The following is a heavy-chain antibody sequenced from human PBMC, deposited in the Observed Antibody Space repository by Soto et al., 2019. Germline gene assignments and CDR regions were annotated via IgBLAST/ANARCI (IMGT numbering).Heavy chain of an antibody. J-gene: IGHJ6*02. D-gene: IGHD3-3*01. Sequence: GGSLRLSCAASGFTFSNAWMNWVRQAPGKGLEWVGRIKSKTDGGTTDYAAPVKGRFTISRDDSKNTLYLQMNSLKTEDTAVYYCTTDLVFSYYDFWSGYSGGMDVWGQGTTVTVSS. CDR2: IKSKTDGGTT. CDR3: TTDLVFSYYDFWSGYSGGMDV. CDR1: GFTFSNAW. V-gene: IGHV3-15*07.